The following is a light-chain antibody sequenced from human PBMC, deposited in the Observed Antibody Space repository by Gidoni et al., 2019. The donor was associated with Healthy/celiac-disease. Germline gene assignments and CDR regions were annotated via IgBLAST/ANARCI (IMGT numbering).Light chain of an antibody. CDR1: QSLLHSNGYNY. CDR3: MQALQTPT. V-gene: IGKV2-28*01. CDR2: LGS. Sequence: DIVMTQSPLSLPVTPGEPASISCRSSQSLLHSNGYNYLDWYLQKPGQSPQLLIYLGSNRASGVPDRFSGSGSAEDVGVYYGMQALQTPTFGPGTKVDIK. J-gene: IGKJ3*01.